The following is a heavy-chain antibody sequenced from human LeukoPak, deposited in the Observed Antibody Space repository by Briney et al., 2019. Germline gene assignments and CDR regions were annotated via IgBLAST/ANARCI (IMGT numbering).Heavy chain of an antibody. CDR3: ARQHDSSGYYPDWFDP. Sequence: PSETLSLTCTVSGGSISSYYWSWIRQPPGKGLEWIGYIYYSGSTNYNPSLKSRVTISVDTSKNQFSLKLSSVTAADTAVYYCARQHDSSGYYPDWFDPWGQGTLVTVSS. CDR1: GGSISSYY. D-gene: IGHD3-22*01. V-gene: IGHV4-59*01. J-gene: IGHJ5*02. CDR2: IYYSGST.